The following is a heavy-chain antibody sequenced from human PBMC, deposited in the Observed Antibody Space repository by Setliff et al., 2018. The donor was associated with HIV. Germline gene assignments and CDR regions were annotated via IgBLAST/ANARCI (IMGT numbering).Heavy chain of an antibody. D-gene: IGHD3-3*01. CDR1: GFIFKEYG. V-gene: IGHV3-30*01. CDR3: ARAATNAFWSGYLGY. Sequence: SLRLSCAASGFIFKEYGMHWVRQAPGKGLEWVAVMSYDGSQRYYADSVRGRFTIYRDNFKNILWLQINTLRPEDTAMYYCARAATNAFWSGYLGYWGQGTLVTVSS. CDR2: MSYDGSQR. J-gene: IGHJ4*02.